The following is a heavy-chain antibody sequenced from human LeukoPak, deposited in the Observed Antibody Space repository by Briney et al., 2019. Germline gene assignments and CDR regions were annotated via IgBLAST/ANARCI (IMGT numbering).Heavy chain of an antibody. Sequence: PGGSLRLSCAASGFTFSSYAMSWLRQAPGKGLEWVSAISGSGGSTYYADSVNGRFTISRDNSKNTLYLQMNSLRAEDTAVYYCAKVETAAAATLRGFDYWGQGTLVTVSS. J-gene: IGHJ4*02. CDR1: GFTFSSYA. CDR3: AKVETAAAATLRGFDY. V-gene: IGHV3-23*01. CDR2: ISGSGGST. D-gene: IGHD6-13*01.